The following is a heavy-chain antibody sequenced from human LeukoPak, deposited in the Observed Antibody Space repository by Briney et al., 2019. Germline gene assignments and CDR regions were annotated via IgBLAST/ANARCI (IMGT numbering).Heavy chain of an antibody. Sequence: GGSLRLSCAASGFTFSYAWMSWVRQAPGKGLEWVGRIKSKTDGGTTDYAAPVKGRFTISRDDSKNTLYLQMNSLKTEDTAVYYCTTDTIVVVPAARGGDTWFDPWGQGTLVTVSS. J-gene: IGHJ5*02. CDR2: IKSKTDGGTT. D-gene: IGHD2-2*01. CDR1: GFTFSYAW. CDR3: TTDTIVVVPAARGGDTWFDP. V-gene: IGHV3-15*01.